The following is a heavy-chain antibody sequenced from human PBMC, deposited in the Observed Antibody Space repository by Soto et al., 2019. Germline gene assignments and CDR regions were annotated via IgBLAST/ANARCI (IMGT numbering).Heavy chain of an antibody. D-gene: IGHD2-21*01. CDR3: ARDPVLVSSEIDY. Sequence: SVKVSCKASGGTFSIYTISWVRQAPGQGLEWMGRIIPILGIANYAQKFQGRVTITADKSTSTAYMELSSLRSEDTAVYYCARDPVLVSSEIDYWGQGTLVSVSS. V-gene: IGHV1-69*04. J-gene: IGHJ4*02. CDR1: GGTFSIYT. CDR2: IIPILGIA.